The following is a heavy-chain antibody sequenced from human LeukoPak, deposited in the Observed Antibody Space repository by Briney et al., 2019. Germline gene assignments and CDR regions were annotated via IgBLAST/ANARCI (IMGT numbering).Heavy chain of an antibody. J-gene: IGHJ6*02. D-gene: IGHD3-10*01. CDR3: ARGMVRGARRAYGMDV. CDR2: ISGSGGTT. CDR1: GFTFSTYA. V-gene: IGHV3-23*01. Sequence: GGSLRLSCAASGFTFSTYAMNWVRQAPGKGLEWVSAISGSGGTTYFADSVKGRFTISRDNAKNSLYLQMNSLRAEDTALYYCARGMVRGARRAYGMDVWGQGTTVTVSS.